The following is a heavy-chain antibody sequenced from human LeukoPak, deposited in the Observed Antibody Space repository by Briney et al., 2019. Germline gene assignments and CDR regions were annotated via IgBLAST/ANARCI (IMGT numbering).Heavy chain of an antibody. Sequence: ASVKVSCKASGYTFTGYYMHWVRQAPGQGLEWMGWINPYSGGTNYAQKFQGRVTMTRDTSISTAYMELSRLRSDDTAVYYCARDSDSSGYYFDYWGQGTLVTVSS. CDR3: ARDSDSSGYYFDY. V-gene: IGHV1-2*02. CDR2: INPYSGGT. D-gene: IGHD3-22*01. J-gene: IGHJ4*02. CDR1: GYTFTGYY.